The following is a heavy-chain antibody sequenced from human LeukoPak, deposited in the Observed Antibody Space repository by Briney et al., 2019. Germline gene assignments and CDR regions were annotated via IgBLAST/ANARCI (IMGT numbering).Heavy chain of an antibody. D-gene: IGHD3-10*01. J-gene: IGHJ6*03. V-gene: IGHV3-48*03. CDR3: ARVGGITLALAPSPFPDYNYYYMDV. Sequence: QSGGSLRLSCAASGFTFSSYEMNWVRQAPGKGLEWVSSISRSATTIYYADSVKGRFTISRDNDKNSLYLQMNSLRAEDTAVYYCARVGGITLALAPSPFPDYNYYYMDVWGKGTTVTVSS. CDR2: ISRSATTI. CDR1: GFTFSSYE.